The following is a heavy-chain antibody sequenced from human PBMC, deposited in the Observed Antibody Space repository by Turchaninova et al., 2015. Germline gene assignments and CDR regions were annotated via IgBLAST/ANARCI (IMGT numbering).Heavy chain of an antibody. CDR2: IKSKTDGGTT. D-gene: IGHD2-21*02. Sequence: EVQLVESGGGLVKDGGSLRLSCAAWGVTFSNAWVGWVRQAPGKGLEWVGRIKSKTDGGTTDYAAHVKGRFTISRDDSKNTLYLQMNSLKTDDTAVYYCTTPYCGGDCYNYWGQGTLVTVSS. J-gene: IGHJ4*02. CDR1: GVTFSNAW. CDR3: TTPYCGGDCYNY. V-gene: IGHV3-15*01.